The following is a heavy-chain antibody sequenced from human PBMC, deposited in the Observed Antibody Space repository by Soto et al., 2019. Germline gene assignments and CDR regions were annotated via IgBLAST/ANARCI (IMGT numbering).Heavy chain of an antibody. J-gene: IGHJ6*02. CDR1: GFTFSSYW. CDR2: IKQDGSEK. CDR3: ARDTMVRGPYGMDV. V-gene: IGHV3-7*03. D-gene: IGHD3-10*01. Sequence: PGGSLRLSCAASGFTFSSYWMSWVRQAPGKGLEWVANIKQDGSEKYYVDSVKGRFTISRDNAKNSLYLQMNSLRAEDTAVYYCARDTMVRGPYGMDVWGQGTTVTAP.